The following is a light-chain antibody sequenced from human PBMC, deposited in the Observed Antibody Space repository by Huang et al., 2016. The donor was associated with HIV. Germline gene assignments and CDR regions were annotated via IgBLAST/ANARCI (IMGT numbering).Light chain of an antibody. CDR1: QSVGSN. Sequence: EVVMTQSPATLSVSPGERANLSCRASQSVGSNLAWYQQKPGLAPRLLIYGVSTRATGIPARFSGSGSWAEFTLTISSLQSEDFAVYYCQQYNDWPRTFGQGTKLEIK. CDR3: QQYNDWPRT. V-gene: IGKV3-15*01. J-gene: IGKJ2*01. CDR2: GVS.